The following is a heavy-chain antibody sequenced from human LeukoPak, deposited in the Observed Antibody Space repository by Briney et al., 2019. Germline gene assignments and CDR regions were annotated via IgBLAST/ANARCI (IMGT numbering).Heavy chain of an antibody. J-gene: IGHJ4*02. CDR3: ARHKCSGIYCPFDY. D-gene: IGHD2-15*01. V-gene: IGHV4-59*04. CDR2: IYYSGTT. CDR1: GGSITSYY. Sequence: SETLSLTCTVSGGSITSYYWSWIRQPPGKGLEWIGTIYYSGTTYYNPSLKSRVTISVDTSKNQFSLKLSSVSASDTAVYYCARHKCSGIYCPFDYWGQGTLVTVSS.